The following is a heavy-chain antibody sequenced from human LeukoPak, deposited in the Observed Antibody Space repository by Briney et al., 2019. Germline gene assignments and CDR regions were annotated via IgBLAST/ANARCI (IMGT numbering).Heavy chain of an antibody. CDR2: INPKSGAT. V-gene: IGHV1-2*02. CDR3: ARVKVGAMVDYYGMDV. CDR1: GYTFNGYY. D-gene: IGHD5-18*01. Sequence: GASVKVSCKASGYTFNGYYMNWVRQAPGQGLEWMGWINPKSGATNYAQKFQGRVTMTRDTSISTAYMELSRLRSDDTAVYYCARVKVGAMVDYYGMDVWGQGTTVTVSS. J-gene: IGHJ6*02.